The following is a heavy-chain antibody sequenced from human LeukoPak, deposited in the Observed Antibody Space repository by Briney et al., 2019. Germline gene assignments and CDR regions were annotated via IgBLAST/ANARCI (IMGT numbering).Heavy chain of an antibody. Sequence: GGSLRLSCAASGFTISSYTMNWVRQTPGKGLEWVSSISSSSSYIYYANSVKGRLIISRDNAENSLYLQMNSLRAEDTAVYYCARDPTPRYCSGGSCYTHYGMDVWGQGTTVTVSS. J-gene: IGHJ6*02. CDR2: ISSSSSYI. CDR1: GFTISSYT. CDR3: ARDPTPRYCSGGSCYTHYGMDV. V-gene: IGHV3-21*01. D-gene: IGHD2-15*01.